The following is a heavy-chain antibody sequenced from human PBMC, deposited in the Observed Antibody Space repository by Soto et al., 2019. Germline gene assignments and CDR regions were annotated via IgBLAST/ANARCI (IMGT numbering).Heavy chain of an antibody. CDR3: ARAHLTIENYYYGMDV. D-gene: IGHD3-3*01. V-gene: IGHV3-48*01. CDR1: GFTFSSHT. CDR2: ISSSGTTK. J-gene: IGHJ6*02. Sequence: GGSLRLSCAASGFTFSSHTMNWVRQAPGKGLEWVSYISSSGTTKYYADSVKGRFTISRDNAKNSVYLQMNSLRAEDTAVYYCARAHLTIENYYYGMDVWGQGTTVTVSS.